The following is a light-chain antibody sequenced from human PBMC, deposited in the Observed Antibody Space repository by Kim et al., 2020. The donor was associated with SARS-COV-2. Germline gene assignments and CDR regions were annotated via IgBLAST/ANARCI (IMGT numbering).Light chain of an antibody. V-gene: IGKV2-30*01. CDR1: QSLVYSDGNTY. CDR2: QVS. J-gene: IGKJ1*01. Sequence: DVVMTQSPLSLPVTLGQPASISCRSSQSLVYSDGNTYLHWFQQGPGQSPRRLIYQVSNRDSGVPDRFSGSGSGTVFTLKISRVEAEDVGVYYCMQGSHWPPWTFGQGTKVDIK. CDR3: MQGSHWPPWT.